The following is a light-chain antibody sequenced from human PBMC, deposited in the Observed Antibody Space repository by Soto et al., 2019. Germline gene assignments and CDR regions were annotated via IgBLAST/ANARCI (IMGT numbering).Light chain of an antibody. Sequence: QLVLTQSPSASASLGASVKLAWTRSSGHSSYAIAWHQQQPEKGPRYLMKLNSDGSHSKGDGIPDRFSGSSSGAERYLTISSLQSEDEADYYCQTWGTGVVVFGGGTKLTVL. CDR2: LNSDGSH. J-gene: IGLJ2*01. CDR3: QTWGTGVVV. V-gene: IGLV4-69*01. CDR1: SGHSSYA.